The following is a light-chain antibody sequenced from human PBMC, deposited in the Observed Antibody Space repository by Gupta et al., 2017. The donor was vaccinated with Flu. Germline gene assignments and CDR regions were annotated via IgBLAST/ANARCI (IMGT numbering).Light chain of an antibody. CDR3: RQYAEIPRT. J-gene: IGKJ1*01. V-gene: IGKV4-1*01. CDR2: WAS. Sequence: GQPPKLLIYWASSRESGVPDRLSGSGSGTDFTLTISSLQAEDVAVYYCRQYAEIPRTFGQGTKVEIK.